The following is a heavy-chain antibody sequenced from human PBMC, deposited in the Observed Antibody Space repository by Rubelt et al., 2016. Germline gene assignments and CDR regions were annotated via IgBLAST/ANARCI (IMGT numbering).Heavy chain of an antibody. CDR1: GFSFSSYA. CDR3: ASGTIGMGV. V-gene: IGHV3-30*04. Sequence: QEQLVESGGGVVQPGRSLRLSCGASGFSFSSYAMYWVRQAPGKGLEGLAVISNDESIKTYAATVKGRLTIYNDNYKTTLVLQMNSLRPDDTAVYYCASGTIGMGVWGQGTTVTVSS. D-gene: IGHD1-14*01. J-gene: IGHJ6*02. CDR2: ISNDESIK.